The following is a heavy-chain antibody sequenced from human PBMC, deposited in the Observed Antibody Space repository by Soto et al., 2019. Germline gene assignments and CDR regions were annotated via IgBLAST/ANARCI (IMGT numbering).Heavy chain of an antibody. CDR2: ISWNSDKL. J-gene: IGHJ4*02. CDR1: GFTFDDYA. V-gene: IGHV3-9*01. CDR3: VKDLGGSHWAGHFDY. D-gene: IGHD1-26*01. Sequence: EVQLVESGGGLVQPGRSLRLSCTGSGFTFDDYAMHWVRQAPGEGLEWVSGISWNSDKLDYADSVKGRFTISRDNAKNSLYLQMSSLRAEDTALYYRVKDLGGSHWAGHFDYWGQGALVTVSS.